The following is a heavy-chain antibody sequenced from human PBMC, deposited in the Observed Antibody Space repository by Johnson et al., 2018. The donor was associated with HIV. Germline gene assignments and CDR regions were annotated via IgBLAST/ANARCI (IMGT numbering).Heavy chain of an antibody. CDR3: AKLDVSLDAFDI. CDR2: IRFDGSNE. V-gene: IGHV3-30*02. Sequence: QMLLVESGGGLVQPGRSLRLSCAASGFTFDDYAMHWVHQAPGKGLEWVSFIRFDGSNEYYADSVKGRFPISRDNSKYTLYLQMNSLRAEDTAVYYCAKLDVSLDAFDIWGQGTMVTVSS. CDR1: GFTFDDYA. D-gene: IGHD5/OR15-5a*01. J-gene: IGHJ3*02.